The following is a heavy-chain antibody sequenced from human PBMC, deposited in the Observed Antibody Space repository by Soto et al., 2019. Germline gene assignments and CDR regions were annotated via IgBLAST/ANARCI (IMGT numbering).Heavy chain of an antibody. CDR3: AGTTLTHYDY. V-gene: IGHV4-59*08. D-gene: IGHD4-17*01. CDR2: IYYSGST. J-gene: IGHJ4*02. Sequence: SETLSLTCTVSGGSISSYYWSWIRQPPGKGLECIGYIYYSGSTNYNPSLKSRVTISVDTSKNQFSLKLSSVTAADTAVYYCAGTTLTHYDYWGQGTLVTVSS. CDR1: GGSISSYY.